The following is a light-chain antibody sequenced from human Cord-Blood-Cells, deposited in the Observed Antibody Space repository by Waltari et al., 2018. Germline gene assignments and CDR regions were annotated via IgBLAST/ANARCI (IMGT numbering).Light chain of an antibody. Sequence: SELTPQPSVCVSPRQTARITCSGDKLVDKYACWYQQKTGQSPVLVIYQDSKRPSGIPERFSGSNSGNTATLTISGTQAMDEADYYCQAWDSSTVVFGGGTKLTVL. CDR1: KLVDKY. CDR2: QDS. CDR3: QAWDSSTVV. V-gene: IGLV3-1*01. J-gene: IGLJ2*01.